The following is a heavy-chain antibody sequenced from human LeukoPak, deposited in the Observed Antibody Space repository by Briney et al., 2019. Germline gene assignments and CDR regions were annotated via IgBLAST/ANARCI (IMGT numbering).Heavy chain of an antibody. CDR1: GFTFSSHW. D-gene: IGHD1-26*01. CDR3: ARDVSGSYNHWFDP. Sequence: GGFLRLSCADSGFTFSSHWMHWVRQAPGKGLVWVSRIKYDASSTSYADSVKGRFTISRDNAKNTLYLQMNSLRAEDTAVYYCARDVSGSYNHWFDPWGQGTLVTVSS. V-gene: IGHV3-74*01. CDR2: IKYDASST. J-gene: IGHJ5*02.